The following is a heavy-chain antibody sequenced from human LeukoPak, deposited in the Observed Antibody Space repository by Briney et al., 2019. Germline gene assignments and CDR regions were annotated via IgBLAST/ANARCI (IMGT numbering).Heavy chain of an antibody. CDR2: IIPIFGTA. CDR1: GGTFSSYA. Sequence: ASVKVSCKASGGTFSSYAISWVRQAPGQGLEWMGGIIPIFGTANYAQKFQGRVTITADESTSTAYMELSSLRSEDTAVYYCAKETVLRYFDWLLSDPAGVGYMDVWGKGTTVTVSS. D-gene: IGHD3-9*01. CDR3: AKETVLRYFDWLLSDPAGVGYMDV. J-gene: IGHJ6*03. V-gene: IGHV1-69*13.